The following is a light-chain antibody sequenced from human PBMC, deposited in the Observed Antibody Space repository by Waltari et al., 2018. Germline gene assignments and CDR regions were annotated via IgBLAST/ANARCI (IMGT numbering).Light chain of an antibody. Sequence: EIVLTQSPGTLSLSPGERATLSCRASQSLRIYLAWYQQKPGQAPRLLIYHASTRATGIPDRFSGSGSGTDLSLTISRLEPEDFAVYYCQHYESLPVTFGQGTKVEIK. CDR1: QSLRIY. V-gene: IGKV3-20*01. J-gene: IGKJ1*01. CDR3: QHYESLPVT. CDR2: HAS.